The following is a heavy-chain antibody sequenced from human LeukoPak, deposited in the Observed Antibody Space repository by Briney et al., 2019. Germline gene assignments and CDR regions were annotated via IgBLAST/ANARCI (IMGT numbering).Heavy chain of an antibody. Sequence: SGRSLRLSCAASGFTFSSYAMHWVRQAPGKGLEWVAVISYDGSNKYYADSVKGRFTISRDNSKNTLYLQMNSLRAEDTAVYYCARGDSPQDAFDIWGQGTMVTVSS. J-gene: IGHJ3*02. CDR1: GFTFSSYA. D-gene: IGHD2-15*01. CDR2: ISYDGSNK. CDR3: ARGDSPQDAFDI. V-gene: IGHV3-30-3*01.